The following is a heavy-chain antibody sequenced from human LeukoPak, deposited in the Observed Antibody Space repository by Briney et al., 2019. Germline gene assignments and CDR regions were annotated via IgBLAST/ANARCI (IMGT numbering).Heavy chain of an antibody. D-gene: IGHD1-20*01. CDR3: ARGADNWSRNYYYYMDV. J-gene: IGHJ6*03. CDR2: IRYDGSNK. V-gene: IGHV3-30*02. CDR1: GFTFSSYG. Sequence: GGSLRLSCAASGFTFSSYGMHWVRQAPGKGLEWVAFIRYDGSNKYYADSVKGRFTISRDNSKNTLYLQMNSLRAEDTAVYYCARGADNWSRNYYYYMDVWGKGTTVTVSS.